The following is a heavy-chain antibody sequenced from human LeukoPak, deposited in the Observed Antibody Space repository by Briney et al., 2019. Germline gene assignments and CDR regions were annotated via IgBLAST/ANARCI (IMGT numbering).Heavy chain of an antibody. CDR1: GFTFSSYW. J-gene: IGHJ4*02. CDR2: IKQDGSEK. Sequence: GGSLRLSCAASGFTFSSYWMSWVRQAPGKGLEWVANIKQDGSEKYYVDSVKGRFTISRDNAKNSLYLQMNSLRAEDTAVYYCARDAYSSGWYLNYFDYWGQGTLVTVSS. D-gene: IGHD6-19*01. CDR3: ARDAYSSGWYLNYFDY. V-gene: IGHV3-7*01.